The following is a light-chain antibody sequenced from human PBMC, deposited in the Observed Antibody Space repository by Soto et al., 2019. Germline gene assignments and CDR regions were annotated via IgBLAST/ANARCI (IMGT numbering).Light chain of an antibody. CDR1: SSNIGNNY. J-gene: IGLJ7*01. CDR3: GTWDSSLSEAV. V-gene: IGLV1-51*01. CDR2: DNN. Sequence: QSVLTQPPSVSAAPGQKVTISCSGSSSNIGNNYVSWYQQLPGTAPKLLIYDNNKRPSGIPDRCSGSKSGTSATLGITGLQTGDEAEYYCGTWDSSLSEAVFGGGTQLTVL.